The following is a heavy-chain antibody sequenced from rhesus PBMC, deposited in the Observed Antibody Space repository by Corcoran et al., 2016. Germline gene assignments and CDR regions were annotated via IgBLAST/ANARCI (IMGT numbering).Heavy chain of an antibody. J-gene: IGHJ6*01. Sequence: QLQLQESGPGLVKPSESLSLTCAVSGGSITNNFWNWIRQPPGKGLEWIGRISGSNGRTDYNPSLKIRVTISTDTSKNQFSLKFNSVTAADTAIYHCAREMSGRKSDGLDSWGQGVVVTVSS. CDR2: ISGSNGRT. CDR3: AREMSGRKSDGLDS. D-gene: IGHD1-1*01. V-gene: IGHV4-173*01. CDR1: GGSITNNF.